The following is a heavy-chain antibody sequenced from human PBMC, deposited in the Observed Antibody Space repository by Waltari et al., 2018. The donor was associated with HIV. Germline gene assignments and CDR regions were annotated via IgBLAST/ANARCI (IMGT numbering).Heavy chain of an antibody. J-gene: IGHJ5*02. D-gene: IGHD2-21*02. Sequence: QVQLQESGPGLVKPSETLSLTSAVSGYSTSSRYYRGWIRQLPGKGLERIGSIYHCGRTYYNPSLKSRVTISVDTSKNQFSLKLTSVTAADTAVYYCARRPVPSDEFDPWGQGTLVTVSS. CDR2: IYHCGRT. CDR1: GYSTSSRYY. V-gene: IGHV4-38-2*01. CDR3: ARRPVPSDEFDP.